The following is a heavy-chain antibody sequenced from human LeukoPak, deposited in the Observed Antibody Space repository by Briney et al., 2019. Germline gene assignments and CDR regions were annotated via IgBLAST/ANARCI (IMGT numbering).Heavy chain of an antibody. CDR2: IYPGDSDT. V-gene: IGHV5-51*01. Sequence: GESLKISCKGSGYSFTSYWIGWVRQMPGKGLEWMGIIYPGDSDTRYSPSFQGQVTISTDKSISTAYLQWSSLKASDTAMYYCARQAYCSGGSCYSLSQDAFDIWGQGTMVTVSS. CDR1: GYSFTSYW. D-gene: IGHD2-15*01. CDR3: ARQAYCSGGSCYSLSQDAFDI. J-gene: IGHJ3*02.